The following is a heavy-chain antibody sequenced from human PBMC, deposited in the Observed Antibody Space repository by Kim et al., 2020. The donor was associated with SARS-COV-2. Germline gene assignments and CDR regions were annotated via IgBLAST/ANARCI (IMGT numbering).Heavy chain of an antibody. CDR1: GYIFTNYA. V-gene: IGHV1-3*04. CDR2: ITTDHGNT. CDR3: ARTDAVALDH. Sequence: ASVKVSCKASGYIFTNYAVHWIRQAPGQRPEWMGWITTDHGNTEYSQGLQGRVTFSRDTSASTVFMELRSLRSEDTAVYFCARTDAVALDHWGQGTLITVSS. J-gene: IGHJ4*02. D-gene: IGHD6-19*01.